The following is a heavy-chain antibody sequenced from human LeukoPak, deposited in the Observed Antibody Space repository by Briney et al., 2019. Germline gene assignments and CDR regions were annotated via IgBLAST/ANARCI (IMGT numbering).Heavy chain of an antibody. CDR3: ARQAYSSNLGWFDP. J-gene: IGHJ5*02. Sequence: PSETLSLTCSVSGGSISSSTYYWGWIRQPPGMGLEWIGNIYNSGSTYYNPSLKSRVTISVDTSKNQFSLKLSSVTAADTAVYYCARQAYSSNLGWFDPWGQGTLVTASS. CDR2: IYNSGST. D-gene: IGHD6-13*01. V-gene: IGHV4-39*01. CDR1: GGSISSSTYY.